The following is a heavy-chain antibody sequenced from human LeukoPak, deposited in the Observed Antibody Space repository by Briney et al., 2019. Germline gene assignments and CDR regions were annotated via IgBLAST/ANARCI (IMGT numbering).Heavy chain of an antibody. Sequence: VGSLRLSRAASGXTVSSYSLNWVRQAPGQGLEWVSSISSSSSYIYYADTVKGRFTISRDNSKNTQYLQMNSLRAEATAVYYCARANLRYFDWLLGYWGQGTLVTVSS. J-gene: IGHJ4*02. V-gene: IGHV3-21*01. CDR3: ARANLRYFDWLLGY. CDR1: GXTVSSYS. CDR2: ISSSSSYI. D-gene: IGHD3-9*01.